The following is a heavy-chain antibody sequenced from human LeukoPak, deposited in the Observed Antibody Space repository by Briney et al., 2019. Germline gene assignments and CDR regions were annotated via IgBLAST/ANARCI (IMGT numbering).Heavy chain of an antibody. CDR3: AKGSLLYDSSGYYWFDP. V-gene: IGHV3-9*01. Sequence: GRSLRLSCAASGFTFDDYAMHWVRQDPGKGLEWVSGISWNSGSIGYADSVKGRFTISRDNAKNSLYLQMNSLRAEDTALYYCAKGSLLYDSSGYYWFDPWGQGTLVTVSS. CDR2: ISWNSGSI. CDR1: GFTFDDYA. J-gene: IGHJ5*02. D-gene: IGHD3-22*01.